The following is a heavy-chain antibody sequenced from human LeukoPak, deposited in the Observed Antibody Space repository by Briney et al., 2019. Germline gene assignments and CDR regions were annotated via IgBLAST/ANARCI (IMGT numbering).Heavy chain of an antibody. V-gene: IGHV1-69*06. CDR1: GGIFSSYD. CDR3: ARRYDKNAFDI. Sequence: ASVNVSCRASGGIFSSYDISWVRQPPGQGREGMGAIIPNFGTANYAQKFQDRVTIPADKSTRTAYMELSSLRSEDTAVYYCARRYDKNAFDIWGQGTMVTVSS. J-gene: IGHJ3*02. CDR2: IIPNFGTA. D-gene: IGHD3-10*01.